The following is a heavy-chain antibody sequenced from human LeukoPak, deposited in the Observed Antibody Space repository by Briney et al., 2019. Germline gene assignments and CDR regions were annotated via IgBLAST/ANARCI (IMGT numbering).Heavy chain of an antibody. V-gene: IGHV3-23*01. D-gene: IGHD3-9*01. CDR1: GFTFTSYG. CDR3: ASATYYDILTGYCQY. CDR2: ISGSGDRT. J-gene: IGHJ4*02. Sequence: GGSVRLSCAASGFTFTSYGMSWVRQAPGKGLEWVSTISGSGDRTYADSVKGRFSVSRDNSKNTLYLQMNSLRADDTAVYYCASATYYDILTGYCQYWGQGTLVTVSS.